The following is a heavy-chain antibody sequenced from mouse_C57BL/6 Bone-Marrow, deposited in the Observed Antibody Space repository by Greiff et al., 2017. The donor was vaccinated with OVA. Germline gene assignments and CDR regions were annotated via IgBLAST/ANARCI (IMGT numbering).Heavy chain of an antibody. J-gene: IGHJ3*01. CDR1: GYAFSSSW. Sequence: VQLQQSGPELVKPGASVKISCKASGYAFSSSWMNWVKQRPGKGLEWIGRIYPGDGDTNYNGKFKGKATLTADKSSSTAYMQLSSRTSEDSAVYFCARTVGGDWFAYWGQGTLVTVSA. V-gene: IGHV1-82*01. CDR2: IYPGDGDT. CDR3: ARTVGGDWFAY. D-gene: IGHD1-1*01.